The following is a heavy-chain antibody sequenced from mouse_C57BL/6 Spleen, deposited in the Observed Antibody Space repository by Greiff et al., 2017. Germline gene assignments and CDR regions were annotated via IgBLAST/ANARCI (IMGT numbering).Heavy chain of an antibody. CDR2: IYPGDGDS. V-gene: IGHV1-80*01. Sequence: VQLQQSGAELVQPGASVKISCKASGYAFSSYWMNWVKQRPGTGLEWIGQIYPGDGDSNNNGTFKGKATLPADKYSSTASMQLSSQTSEDAAVEFCAEGDWDEGGDWGQGTTLTVSS. CDR3: AEGDWDEGGD. J-gene: IGHJ2*01. D-gene: IGHD4-1*01. CDR1: GYAFSSYW.